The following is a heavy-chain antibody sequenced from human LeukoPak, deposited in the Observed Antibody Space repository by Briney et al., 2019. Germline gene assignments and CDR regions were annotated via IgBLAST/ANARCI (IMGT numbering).Heavy chain of an antibody. CDR2: ISYSGST. CDR3: ARGARAGYNLEPFDY. Sequence: SETLSLTCTVSGXSISSYYWSWIRQPPGKGLEWIGYISYSGSTNYNPSLKSRVTISVDTSKNQFSLKPSSVTAADTAVYYCARGARAGYNLEPFDYWGQGTLVTVSS. J-gene: IGHJ4*02. D-gene: IGHD5-24*01. CDR1: GXSISSYY. V-gene: IGHV4-59*08.